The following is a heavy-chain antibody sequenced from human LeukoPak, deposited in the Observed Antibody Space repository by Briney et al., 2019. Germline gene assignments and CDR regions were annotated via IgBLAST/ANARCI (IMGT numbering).Heavy chain of an antibody. CDR3: ARDGRPGWNYAIDY. V-gene: IGHV1-18*01. D-gene: IGHD1-7*01. CDR2: ISAYNGNT. CDR1: GYTFTSYG. Sequence: GASVKVSCKTSGYTFTSYGISWVRQAPGQGLEWMGWISAYNGNTNYAQKAQGRVTMTTDTSTSTAYMKLRSLRSDDTAVYYCARDGRPGWNYAIDYWGQGTLVTVSS. J-gene: IGHJ4*02.